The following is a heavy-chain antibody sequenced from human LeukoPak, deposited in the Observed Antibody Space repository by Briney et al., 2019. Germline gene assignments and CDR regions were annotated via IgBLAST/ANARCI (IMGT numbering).Heavy chain of an antibody. J-gene: IGHJ4*02. Sequence: SVKVSCKASGGTFSSYAISWVRQAPGQGLEWMGRIIPILGIANYAQKFQGRVTITRDTSISTAYMELSSLRSEDTAVYYCARVDGSPDYWGQGTLVTVSS. CDR3: ARVDGSPDY. D-gene: IGHD2-15*01. CDR1: GGTFSSYA. CDR2: IIPILGIA. V-gene: IGHV1-69*04.